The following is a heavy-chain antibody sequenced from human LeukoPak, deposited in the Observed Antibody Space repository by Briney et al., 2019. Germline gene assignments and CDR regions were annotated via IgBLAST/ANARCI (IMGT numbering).Heavy chain of an antibody. CDR1: GGSFSGHY. V-gene: IGHV4-34*01. J-gene: IGHJ4*02. Sequence: SETLSLTCAVYGGSFSGHYWSWIRQPPGKGLEWIGEINHSGSTNYNPSLKSRVTISVDTSKNQFSLKLSSVTAADTAVYYCARSSLGYCSSTSCYGGYYFDYWGQGTLVTVSS. CDR2: INHSGST. CDR3: ARSSLGYCSSTSCYGGYYFDY. D-gene: IGHD2-2*01.